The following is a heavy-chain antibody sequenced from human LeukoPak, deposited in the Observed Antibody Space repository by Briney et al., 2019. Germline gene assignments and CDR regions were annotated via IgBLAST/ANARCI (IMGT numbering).Heavy chain of an antibody. Sequence: GRSLRLSCAASGFIFSSYAMTWVRQAPGKGLEWVSVIGGSGVSTYYADSVKGRFTISRDNSKNTLFLQMNSLRAEDTALYYCATYLSIGSSSSWYDDAFDVWGQGTMASVSS. V-gene: IGHV3-23*01. J-gene: IGHJ3*01. CDR2: IGGSGVST. D-gene: IGHD6-13*01. CDR3: ATYLSIGSSSSWYDDAFDV. CDR1: GFIFSSYA.